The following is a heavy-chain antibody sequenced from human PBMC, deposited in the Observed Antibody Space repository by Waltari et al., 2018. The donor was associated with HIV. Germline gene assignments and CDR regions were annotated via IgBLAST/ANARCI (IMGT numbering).Heavy chain of an antibody. CDR3: ATSRTFDY. V-gene: IGHV3-7*01. CDR1: GSMFTSSR. J-gene: IGHJ4*02. CDR2: IKQDGSEK. D-gene: IGHD2-2*01. Sequence: VLLVESGGGLVQPGGALRLSCPGSGSMFTSSRMSWVRQAPGKGLEWVANIKQDGSEKYYVHSVKGRFTISRDNAKTSLYLQMNSLRAEDTAMYYCATSRTFDYWGQGTLVTVPS.